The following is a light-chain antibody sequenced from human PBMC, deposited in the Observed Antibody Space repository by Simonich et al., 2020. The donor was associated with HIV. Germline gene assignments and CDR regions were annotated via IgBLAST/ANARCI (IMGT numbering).Light chain of an antibody. J-gene: IGLJ3*02. CDR1: SSDVGGYNY. V-gene: IGLV2-14*01. CDR3: SSYTSSSTWV. CDR2: DVS. Sequence: QSALTQPASVSGSPGQSITISCTGTSSDVGGYNYVSWYQQHPGTAPKLMIYDVSKRPSGVSKRFSGSKSGNTASLTISGLQAEDEADYYCSSYTSSSTWVFGGGTKLTVL.